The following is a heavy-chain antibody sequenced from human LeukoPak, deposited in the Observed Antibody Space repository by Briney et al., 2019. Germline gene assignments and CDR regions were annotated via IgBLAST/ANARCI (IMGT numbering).Heavy chain of an antibody. Sequence: ASVKVSFKASGCTFTIYGISWVRQAPGQGLEWMGWISAYNGNTNYAQKLQGRVTMTTDTSTSTAYMELRSLRSDDTAVYYCARGPRQIAAAGGDYWGQGTLVTVSS. V-gene: IGHV1-18*01. CDR3: ARGPRQIAAAGGDY. CDR1: GCTFTIYG. J-gene: IGHJ4*02. D-gene: IGHD6-13*01. CDR2: ISAYNGNT.